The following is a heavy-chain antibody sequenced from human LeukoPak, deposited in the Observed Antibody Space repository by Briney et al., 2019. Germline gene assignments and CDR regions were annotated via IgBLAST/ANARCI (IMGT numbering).Heavy chain of an antibody. D-gene: IGHD5-24*01. CDR1: GGTFSSYA. J-gene: IGHJ4*02. V-gene: IGHV1-69*05. CDR2: IIPIFGTA. CDR3: ARIYKGGYFDY. Sequence: SVKVSCKASGGTFSSYAISWVRQAPGQGLEWMGGIIPIFGTANYAQKFQGRVTITTDESTSTAYMELNSLRAEDTAVYYCARIYKGGYFDYWGQGTLVTVSS.